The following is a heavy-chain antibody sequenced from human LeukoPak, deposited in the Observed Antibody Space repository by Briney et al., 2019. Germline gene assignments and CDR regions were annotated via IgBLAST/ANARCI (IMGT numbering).Heavy chain of an antibody. Sequence: PGGSLRLSGAVSGFTFNTYEMNWVRQSPGKGLEWVSYISSSGNTIYYTGSVKGRFSISRNNAKNSLYLKMDSLKAEDTAVYYCARGRFYSYTYYFDYWGQGTLVTVSS. D-gene: IGHD5-18*01. CDR2: ISSSGNTI. V-gene: IGHV3-48*03. J-gene: IGHJ4*02. CDR1: GFTFNTYE. CDR3: ARGRFYSYTYYFDY.